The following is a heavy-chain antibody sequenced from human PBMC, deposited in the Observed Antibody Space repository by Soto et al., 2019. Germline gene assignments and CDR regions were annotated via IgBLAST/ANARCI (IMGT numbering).Heavy chain of an antibody. CDR3: ARESAGSGKNNWFDP. Sequence: PSETLSLTCTVSGGSVSTNYWSWVRQPPGKGLEWIGYVYHSGSTYYNPSLKSRVTMSVDTSRNQLLLQLKSVTAADTAVYYCARESAGSGKNNWFDPWGPGTLVTVS. D-gene: IGHD3-10*01. J-gene: IGHJ5*02. CDR2: VYHSGST. CDR1: GGSVSTNY. V-gene: IGHV4-59*02.